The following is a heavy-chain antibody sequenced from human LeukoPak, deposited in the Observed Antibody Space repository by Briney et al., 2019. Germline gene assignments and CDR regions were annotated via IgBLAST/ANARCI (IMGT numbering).Heavy chain of an antibody. CDR3: AKDSMVRGVSN. V-gene: IGHV3-30*04. CDR1: GFTFSSYA. J-gene: IGHJ4*02. Sequence: GGSLRLSCAASGFTFSSYAMHWVRQAPGKGLEWVAVISYDGSNKYYADSVKGRFTISRDNSKNTLYLQMNSLRAEDTAVYYCAKDSMVRGVSNWGQGTLVTVSS. CDR2: ISYDGSNK. D-gene: IGHD3-10*01.